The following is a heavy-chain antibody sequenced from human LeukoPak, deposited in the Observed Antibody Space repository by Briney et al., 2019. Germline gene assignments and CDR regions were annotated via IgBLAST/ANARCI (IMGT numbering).Heavy chain of an antibody. J-gene: IGHJ4*02. D-gene: IGHD2-2*01. Sequence: SETLSLTCAVYGGSFSGYYWSWIRQPPGKGREWIGEINHSGSTNYNPSLKSRVTISVDTSKNQFSLKLSSVTAADTAVYYCARVSANCSSTSCYGDYWGQGTLVTVSS. CDR1: GGSFSGYY. CDR3: ARVSANCSSTSCYGDY. CDR2: INHSGST. V-gene: IGHV4-34*01.